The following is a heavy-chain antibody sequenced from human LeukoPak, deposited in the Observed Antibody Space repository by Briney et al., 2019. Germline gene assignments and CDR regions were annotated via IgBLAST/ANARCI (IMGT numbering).Heavy chain of an antibody. CDR3: ARDITMVRGAFDY. CDR1: GFTFSSYS. CDR2: ISSSSSTI. Sequence: GGSLRLSCAASGFTFSSYSMNWVRQAPGKGVEWVSYISSSSSTIYYADSVKGRFTISRDNAKNSLYLQMNSLRAEDTAVYYCARDITMVRGAFDYWGQGTLVTVSS. D-gene: IGHD3-10*01. V-gene: IGHV3-48*01. J-gene: IGHJ4*02.